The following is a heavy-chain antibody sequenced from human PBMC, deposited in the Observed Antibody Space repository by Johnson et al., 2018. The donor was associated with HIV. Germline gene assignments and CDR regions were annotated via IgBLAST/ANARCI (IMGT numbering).Heavy chain of an antibody. D-gene: IGHD6-19*01. Sequence: VQLVESGGGLVQPGGSLRLSCAASGFTFSSYDMHWVRQATGKGLEWVSAIGTAGDTYYPGSVKGRFTISRENAKNSLYLKMNSLRHEDTAVYYCARDRPSGWPDAFDIWGQGTMVTVSS. V-gene: IGHV3-13*01. CDR3: ARDRPSGWPDAFDI. J-gene: IGHJ3*02. CDR1: GFTFSSYD. CDR2: IGTAGDT.